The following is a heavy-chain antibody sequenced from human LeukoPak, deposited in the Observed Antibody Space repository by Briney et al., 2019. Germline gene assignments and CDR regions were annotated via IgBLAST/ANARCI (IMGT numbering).Heavy chain of an antibody. D-gene: IGHD6-19*01. CDR3: ARGWLRGQWLVPGGDY. CDR1: GYTFTNYG. Sequence: ASVKVSCKASGYTFTNYGISWVRQAPGQGLEWMGWISGYNGYTNYAQKLQGRVTMSTDTSTSTAYMELRSLRSDDTAVYYCARGWLRGQWLVPGGDYWGQGTLVTVSS. J-gene: IGHJ4*02. CDR2: ISGYNGYT. V-gene: IGHV1-18*01.